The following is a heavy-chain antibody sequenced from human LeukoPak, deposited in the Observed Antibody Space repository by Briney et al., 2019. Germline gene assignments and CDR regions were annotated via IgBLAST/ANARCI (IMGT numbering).Heavy chain of an antibody. CDR1: GFTFSSYS. CDR3: ARDHYYDSSGYYYVSYYMDV. CDR2: ISSSSSYI. V-gene: IGHV3-21*01. D-gene: IGHD3-22*01. Sequence: PGGSPRLSCAAPGFTFSSYSMNWVRQAPGKGLEWVSSISSSSSYIYYADSVKGRFTISRDNAKNSLYLQMNSLRAEDTAVYYCARDHYYDSSGYYYVSYYMDVWGKGTTVTVSS. J-gene: IGHJ6*03.